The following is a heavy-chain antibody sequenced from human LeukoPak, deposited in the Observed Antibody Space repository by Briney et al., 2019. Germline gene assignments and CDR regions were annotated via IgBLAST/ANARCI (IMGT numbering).Heavy chain of an antibody. CDR2: INSDASMT. D-gene: IGHD5-24*01. V-gene: IGHV3-74*01. J-gene: IGHJ4*02. CDR3: TRYYNSLDY. Sequence: TGGSLRLSCAASGFTFGNYWMHWVRQAPGKGLVWVSRINSDASMTNYADSVNGRFTISRDNAKNTLYLQMNSLRADDTAMYYCTRYYNSLDYWGQGTLVTVSS. CDR1: GFTFGNYW.